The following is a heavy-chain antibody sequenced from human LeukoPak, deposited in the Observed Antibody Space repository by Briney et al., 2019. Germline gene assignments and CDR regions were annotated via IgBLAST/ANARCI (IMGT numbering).Heavy chain of an antibody. CDR1: GFTFSSYG. CDR3: ARDLRGSGWYFDY. V-gene: IGHV3-7*03. CDR2: IRQDGREK. Sequence: PGGSLRLSCAASGFTFSSYGMHWVRQAPGKGLECVANIRQDGREKYYVDSVNGRFTISRDNAKNSLYLQTNSLRAEDTAVYYCARDLRGSGWYFDYWGQGTLVTVSS. J-gene: IGHJ4*02. D-gene: IGHD6-19*01.